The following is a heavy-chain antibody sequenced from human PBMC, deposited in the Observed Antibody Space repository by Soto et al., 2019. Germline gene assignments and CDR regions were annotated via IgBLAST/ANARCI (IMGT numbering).Heavy chain of an antibody. CDR2: IKQDGSEK. CDR3: ARVGYSGYWDYYYYMDV. CDR1: GFTFSSYW. J-gene: IGHJ6*03. V-gene: IGHV3-7*01. Sequence: GGSLRLSCAASGFTFSSYWMSWVRQAPGKGLEWVANIKQDGSEKYYVDSVKGRFTISSDNAKNSLYLQMNSLRAEDTAVYYCARVGYSGYWDYYYYMDVWGKGTTVTVSS. D-gene: IGHD5-12*01.